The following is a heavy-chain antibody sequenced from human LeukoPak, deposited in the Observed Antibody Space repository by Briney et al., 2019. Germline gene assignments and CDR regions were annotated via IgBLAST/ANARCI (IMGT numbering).Heavy chain of an antibody. Sequence: GGSLRLSCTASGFTFNTYPMHWVRQAPGKGLVWVSRVYSDGSDSRHADSVKGRFTISRDNARNTLYLQMNRLRVEDTAVYYCTRGANWAFDYWGQGTLVTVSS. CDR1: GFTFNTYP. D-gene: IGHD1-1*01. CDR2: VYSDGSDS. J-gene: IGHJ4*02. CDR3: TRGANWAFDY. V-gene: IGHV3-74*01.